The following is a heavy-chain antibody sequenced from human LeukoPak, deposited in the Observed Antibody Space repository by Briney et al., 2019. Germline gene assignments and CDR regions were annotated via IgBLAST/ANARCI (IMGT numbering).Heavy chain of an antibody. CDR3: ARVFGYYYDSSDWFDP. CDR2: MNPNRGNT. CDR1: GYTFTSYD. Sequence: GASVKVSCKASGYTFTSYDINWVRQATGQGLEWMGWMNPNRGNTGYAQKFQGRVTMTRNTSVSTAYMELSSLRSEDTAVYYCARVFGYYYDSSDWFDPWGQGTLVTVSS. V-gene: IGHV1-8*01. J-gene: IGHJ5*02. D-gene: IGHD3-22*01.